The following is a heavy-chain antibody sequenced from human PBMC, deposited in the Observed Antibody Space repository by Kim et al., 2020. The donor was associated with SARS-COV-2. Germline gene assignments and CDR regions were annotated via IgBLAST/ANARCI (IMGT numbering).Heavy chain of an antibody. D-gene: IGHD2-21*01. CDR3: AAGYYPYF. Sequence: GGSLRLSCTDSGFTFSRNWMSWVRQAPGKGLECVANINQDGSEKYYVDSVKGRFTISRDNAKQTLFLQMNSLRGEDTAVYFCAAGYYPYFWGKGTLVTVS. J-gene: IGHJ4*02. V-gene: IGHV3-7*03. CDR2: INQDGSEK. CDR1: GFTFSRNW.